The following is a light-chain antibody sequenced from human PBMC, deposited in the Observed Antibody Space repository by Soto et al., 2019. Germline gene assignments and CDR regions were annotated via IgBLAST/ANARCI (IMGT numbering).Light chain of an antibody. CDR2: STN. CDR1: SGSVSTSYY. CDR3: VLYMGSGIWV. V-gene: IGLV8-61*01. Sequence: QAVVTQEPSFSVSPGGTVTLTCGLSSGSVSTSYYPSWYQQTPGQPPRTLIYSTNTRSSGAPDRFSGSILGNKAALTIAGAQADDESDYYCVLYMGSGIWVFGGGTKVTVL. J-gene: IGLJ2*01.